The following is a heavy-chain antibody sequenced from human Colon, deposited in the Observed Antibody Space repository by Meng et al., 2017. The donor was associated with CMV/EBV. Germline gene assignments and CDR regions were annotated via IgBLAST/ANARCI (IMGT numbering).Heavy chain of an antibody. CDR3: GRLKNMGPRRNYYFGMDV. CDR2: IHPDDSHM. D-gene: IGHD5-24*01. CDR1: GYSFTNYW. J-gene: IGHJ6*02. V-gene: IGHV5-51*01. Sequence: KVSCKASGYSFTNYWIGWVRQVPGKGLEWMGIIHPDDSHMRHSPSFQGRVTFSVDKSITTAYVEWNSLKTSDTAIYYCGRLKNMGPRRNYYFGMDVWGQGTAVTV.